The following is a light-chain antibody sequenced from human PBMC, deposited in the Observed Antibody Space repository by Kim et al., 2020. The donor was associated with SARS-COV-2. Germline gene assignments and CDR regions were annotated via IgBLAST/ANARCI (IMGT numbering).Light chain of an antibody. V-gene: IGLV3-19*01. CDR1: SLRIFY. CDR3: NSRDSNDNVV. J-gene: IGLJ2*01. Sequence: VALGQTARTTCQGSSLRIFYASWYQQKPGHAPIRVIYGKNNRPSGIPDRFSGSGAGNPASLTITGTQAGDEADYYCNSRDSNDNVVFGGGTKLTVL. CDR2: GKN.